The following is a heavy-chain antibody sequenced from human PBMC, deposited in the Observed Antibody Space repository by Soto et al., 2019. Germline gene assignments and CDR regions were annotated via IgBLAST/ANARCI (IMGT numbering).Heavy chain of an antibody. D-gene: IGHD6-13*01. CDR1: GFTFSSYA. V-gene: IGHV3-23*01. CDR3: AKDDVGSSWYVDYFDY. CDR2: ISGSGGST. Sequence: GGSLRLSCAASGFTFSSYAMSWVRQAPGKGLEWVSAISGSGGSTYYADSVKGRFTISRDNSKNTLYLQMNSLRAEDTAVYYCAKDDVGSSWYVDYFDYWGQGTLVTVSS. J-gene: IGHJ4*02.